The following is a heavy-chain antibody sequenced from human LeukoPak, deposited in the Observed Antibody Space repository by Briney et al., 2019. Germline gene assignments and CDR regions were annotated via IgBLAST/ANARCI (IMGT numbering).Heavy chain of an antibody. Sequence: SETLSLTCAVYGGSFSGYYWSWIRQPPGKGLEWIGSIYYSGNTYYNASLKSQVSISIDTSKNQFSLKLTSVTAADTAVYYCARDSIHRRTTPFDYWGQGTLVTISS. CDR1: GGSFSGYY. CDR2: IYYSGNT. V-gene: IGHV4-34*01. CDR3: ARDSIHRRTTPFDY. J-gene: IGHJ4*02. D-gene: IGHD1-7*01.